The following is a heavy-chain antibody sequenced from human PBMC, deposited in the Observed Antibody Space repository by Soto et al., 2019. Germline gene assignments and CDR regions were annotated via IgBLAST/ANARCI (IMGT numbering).Heavy chain of an antibody. CDR1: GFTFGDYA. J-gene: IGHJ6*02. Sequence: GGSLSLSCTASGFTFGDYAMSWVRQAPGKGLEWVGFIRSKAYSGTTEYAASVKGRFTISRDDSKSIAYLQMNSLKTEDTAVYYCTRERLPYYDILTGHYYYYGMDVWGQGTTVTVSS. D-gene: IGHD3-9*01. CDR3: TRERLPYYDILTGHYYYYGMDV. CDR2: IRSKAYSGTT. V-gene: IGHV3-49*04.